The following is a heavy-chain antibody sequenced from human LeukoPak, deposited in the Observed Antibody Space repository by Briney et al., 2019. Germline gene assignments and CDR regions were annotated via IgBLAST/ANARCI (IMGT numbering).Heavy chain of an antibody. D-gene: IGHD3-3*01. CDR3: QSRYLEWLLEY. Sequence: SETLSLTCTVSGGSINSNNYYWGWIRQPPGKGLEWIGGIYSSGSAYYNPSLKSRVTISVDTSKNQFSLRLSSVTAADTAVYYCQSRYLEWLLEYWGQGTLVTVSS. J-gene: IGHJ4*02. CDR2: IYSSGSA. CDR1: GGSINSNNYY. V-gene: IGHV4-39*01.